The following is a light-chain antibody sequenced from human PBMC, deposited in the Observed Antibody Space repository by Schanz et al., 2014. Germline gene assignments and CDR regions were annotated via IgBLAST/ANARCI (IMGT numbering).Light chain of an antibody. CDR3: CSYAGSTSVV. CDR2: DVT. Sequence: QSALTQPPSASGSPGQSVTISCTGTSSDIGRYNYVSWYQHHPGKAPKLLIYDVTKRPSGVPDRFSGSKSGNTASLTVSGLQAEDESNYSCCSYAGSTSVVFGGGTKLTVL. J-gene: IGLJ2*01. V-gene: IGLV2-8*01. CDR1: SSDIGRYNY.